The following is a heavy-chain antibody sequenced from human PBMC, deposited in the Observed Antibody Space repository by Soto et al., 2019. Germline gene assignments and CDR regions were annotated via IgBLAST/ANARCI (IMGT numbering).Heavy chain of an antibody. J-gene: IGHJ6*03. V-gene: IGHV3-74*01. Sequence: EVKLVESGGGLVQPGGSLRLSCAASGFTFSNYWMYWVRQAPGQGLVWVSRINSDGSVSRYACSVKGRLTISGDNVKNTLYLQMNSLRVEDTAVYYCARGDGDGGSCYSLAGSFYYYMDVWGKGTTVTVFS. CDR3: ARGDGDGGSCYSLAGSFYYYMDV. CDR1: GFTFSNYW. CDR2: INSDGSVS. D-gene: IGHD2-15*01.